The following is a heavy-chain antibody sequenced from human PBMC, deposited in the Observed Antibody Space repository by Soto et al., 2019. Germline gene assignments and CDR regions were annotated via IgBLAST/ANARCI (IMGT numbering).Heavy chain of an antibody. CDR2: IIPILGIA. J-gene: IGHJ4*02. CDR3: SRWGSGSYYPY. V-gene: IGHV1-69*02. D-gene: IGHD1-26*01. CDR1: GGTFSSYT. Sequence: QVQLVQSGAEVKKPGSSVKVSCKASGGTFSSYTISWVRQAPGQGLEWMGSIIPILGIANYAQKFQGRVTITADKSTSTAYMELSSLRSEDTAVYYCSRWGSGSYYPYWGQGTLVTVSS.